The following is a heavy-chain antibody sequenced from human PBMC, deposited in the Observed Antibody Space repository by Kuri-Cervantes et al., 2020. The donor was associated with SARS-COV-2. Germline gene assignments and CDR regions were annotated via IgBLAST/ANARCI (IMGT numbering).Heavy chain of an antibody. Sequence: GGSLRLSCAASGFMFSRCGMHWVRQAPGKGLEWVAVISYDGSNKYYADSVKGRFTISRDNSKNTLYLQMNSLRAEDTAVYYCARQGGRAIYFDYWGQGTLVTVSS. CDR3: ARQGGRAIYFDY. CDR1: GFMFSRCG. CDR2: ISYDGSNK. V-gene: IGHV3-30*03. J-gene: IGHJ4*02. D-gene: IGHD6-25*01.